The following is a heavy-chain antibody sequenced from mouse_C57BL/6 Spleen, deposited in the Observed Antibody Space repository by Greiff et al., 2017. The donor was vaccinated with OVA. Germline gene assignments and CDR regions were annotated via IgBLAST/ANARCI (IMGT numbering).Heavy chain of an antibody. D-gene: IGHD1-1*01. CDR3: ARGPLRYDWYFDV. J-gene: IGHJ1*03. V-gene: IGHV5-17*01. CDR2: ISSGSSTI. Sequence: EVKLVESGGGLVKPGGSLKLSCAASGFTFSDYGMHWVRQAPEKGLEWVAYISSGSSTIYYADTVKGRFTISRDNAKNTLFLQMTSLRSEDTAMYYCARGPLRYDWYFDVWGTGTTVTVSS. CDR1: GFTFSDYG.